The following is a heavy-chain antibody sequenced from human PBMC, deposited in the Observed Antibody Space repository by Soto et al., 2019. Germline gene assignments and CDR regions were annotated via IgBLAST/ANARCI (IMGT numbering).Heavy chain of an antibody. D-gene: IGHD5-18*01. CDR2: ISYDGSNK. CDR3: AKAGSGRIQLWPKDAFDI. J-gene: IGHJ3*02. V-gene: IGHV3-30*18. CDR1: GFTFSSYG. Sequence: QVQLVESGGGVVQPGRSLRLSCAASGFTFSSYGMHWVRQAPGKGLEWVAVISYDGSNKYYADSVKGRFTISRDNSKNPLYLQMNSLRAEDTAVYYCAKAGSGRIQLWPKDAFDIWGQGTMVTVSS.